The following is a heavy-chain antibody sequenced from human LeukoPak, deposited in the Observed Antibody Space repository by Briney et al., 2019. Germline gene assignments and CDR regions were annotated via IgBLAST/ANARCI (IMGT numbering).Heavy chain of an antibody. CDR3: ARDQADGFEGGDY. D-gene: IGHD3-9*01. J-gene: IGHJ4*02. CDR1: GGTFSSYA. V-gene: IGHV1-69*05. Sequence: ASVKVSCKASGGTFSSYAISWVRQAPGQGLEWMGGIIPIFGTANYAQKFQGRVTITTDESTSTAYMELSSLGSEDTAVYYCARDQADGFEGGDYWGQGTLVTVSS. CDR2: IIPIFGTA.